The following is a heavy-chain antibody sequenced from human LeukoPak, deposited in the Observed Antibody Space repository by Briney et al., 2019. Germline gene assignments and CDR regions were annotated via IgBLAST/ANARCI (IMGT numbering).Heavy chain of an antibody. CDR2: IRYDGSNK. CDR3: AKEGFRGYSSSWYLGIFDP. J-gene: IGHJ5*02. D-gene: IGHD6-13*01. CDR1: GFTFSSYG. V-gene: IGHV3-30*02. Sequence: PGGSLRLSCAASGFTFSSYGMHWVRQAPGKGLEWVAFIRYDGSNKYYADSVKGRFTISRDNSKNTLYLQMNSLRAEDTAVYYCAKEGFRGYSSSWYLGIFDPWGQGTLVTVSS.